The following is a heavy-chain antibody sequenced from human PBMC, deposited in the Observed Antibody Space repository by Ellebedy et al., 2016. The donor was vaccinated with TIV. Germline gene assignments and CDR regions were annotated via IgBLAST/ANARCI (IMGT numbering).Heavy chain of an antibody. CDR1: GFTFSSYA. D-gene: IGHD5-18*01. Sequence: GESLKISCAASGFTFSSYAMSWVRQAPGKGLEWVSAISGSGGSTYYADSVKGRFTISRDNSKNTLYLQMNSLRAEDTAVYYCASRPSRIQLRYGMDVWGQGTTVTVSS. J-gene: IGHJ6*02. CDR3: ASRPSRIQLRYGMDV. CDR2: ISGSGGST. V-gene: IGHV3-23*01.